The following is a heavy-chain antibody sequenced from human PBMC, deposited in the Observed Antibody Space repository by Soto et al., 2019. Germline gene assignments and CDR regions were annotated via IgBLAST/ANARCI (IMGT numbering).Heavy chain of an antibody. CDR3: TTDTVVVVPAAMGSYYYYGMDV. D-gene: IGHD2-2*01. J-gene: IGHJ6*02. V-gene: IGHV3-15*01. CDR1: VFTFSNAW. Sequence: KTWWSLRLSCSASVFTFSNAWMSWCRQAPGKGLEWVGRIKSKTDGGTTDYAAPVKGRFTISRDDSKNTLYLQMNSLKTEDTAVYYCTTDTVVVVPAAMGSYYYYGMDVWGQGTTVTVSS. CDR2: IKSKTDGGTT.